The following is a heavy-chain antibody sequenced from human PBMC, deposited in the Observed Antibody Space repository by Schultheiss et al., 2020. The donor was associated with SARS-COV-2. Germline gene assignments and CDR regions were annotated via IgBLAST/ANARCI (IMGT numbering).Heavy chain of an antibody. CDR3: ARGSLSWFDP. V-gene: IGHV4-34*01. CDR2: IYHSGST. J-gene: IGHJ5*02. CDR1: GGSFSGYY. Sequence: SETLSFTCAVYGGSFSGYYWSWIRQPPGKGLEWIGSIYHSGSTNYNPSLKSRVTISVDTSKNQFSLKLSSVTAADTAVYYCARGSLSWFDPWGQGTLVTVSS.